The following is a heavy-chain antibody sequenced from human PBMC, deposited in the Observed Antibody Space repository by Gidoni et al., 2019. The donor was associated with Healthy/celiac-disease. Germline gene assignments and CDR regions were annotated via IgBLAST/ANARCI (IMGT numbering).Heavy chain of an antibody. CDR1: AATFRSYA. CDR2: IIPIFGTA. J-gene: IGHJ6*04. Sequence: QLQLVQSGAEVQKPGSSVKVSCKASAATFRSYAISWVRQAPGQGLEWMGGIIPIFGTANYAQKFQGRVAITADEATSTAYMELSSLRSEDTAVYYCARDGELTGDSPYYYGMDVWGKGTMVTVSS. D-gene: IGHD7-27*01. CDR3: ARDGELTGDSPYYYGMDV. V-gene: IGHV1-69*01.